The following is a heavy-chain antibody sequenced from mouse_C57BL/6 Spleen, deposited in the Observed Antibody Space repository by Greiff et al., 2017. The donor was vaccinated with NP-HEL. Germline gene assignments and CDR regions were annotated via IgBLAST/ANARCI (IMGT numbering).Heavy chain of an antibody. CDR2: IDPETGGT. CDR3: TRFDYYGSSYPFAY. J-gene: IGHJ3*01. CDR1: GYTFTDYE. Sequence: VQLQQSGAELVRPGASVTLSCKASGYTFTDYEMHWVKQTPVHGLEWIGAIDPETGGTAYNQKFKGKAILTADKSSSTAYMELRSLTSEDSAVYYCTRFDYYGSSYPFAYWGQGTLVTVSA. V-gene: IGHV1-15*01. D-gene: IGHD1-1*01.